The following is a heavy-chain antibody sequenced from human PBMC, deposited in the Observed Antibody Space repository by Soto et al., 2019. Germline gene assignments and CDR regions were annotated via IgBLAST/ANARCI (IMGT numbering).Heavy chain of an antibody. D-gene: IGHD6-19*01. Sequence: QVQLQESGPGLLRPSETLSLTCTVSSDSISSYYWIWIRQSPGKGLEWIGYTDYSGNTNYNPSLKSRVNLSGDTSKNQSSLRLSSVTAADTAVYYCARAVGDPLYYLDYWGQGTLVTVSS. J-gene: IGHJ4*02. CDR3: ARAVGDPLYYLDY. CDR2: TDYSGNT. V-gene: IGHV4-59*08. CDR1: SDSISSYY.